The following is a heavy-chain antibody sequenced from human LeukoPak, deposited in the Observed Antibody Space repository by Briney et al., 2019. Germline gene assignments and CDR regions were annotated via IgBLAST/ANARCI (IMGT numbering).Heavy chain of an antibody. CDR1: GYTFTNYY. CDR3: GRERSSGFYYLDN. D-gene: IGHD3-22*01. V-gene: IGHV1-46*01. CDR2: INPSGPST. Sequence: ASVKASCKASGYTFTNYYMHWVRQAPGQGLEWMGVINPSGPSTSYDQRFPGRVSMTRDMSTSTVYMDVSSLRSEGPAVYYCGRERSSGFYYLDNWGEGTLVSVSS. J-gene: IGHJ4*02.